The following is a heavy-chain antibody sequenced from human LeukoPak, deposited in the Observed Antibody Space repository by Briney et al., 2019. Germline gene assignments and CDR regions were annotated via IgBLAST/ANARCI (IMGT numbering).Heavy chain of an antibody. CDR3: ARDASGWSVY. Sequence: GGSLRLSCAASGFTFDDYAMHWVRQAPGKGLEWISGINWNSGGIGYADSVKGRFTVSRDNAKNSLYLQMNSLRVEDTAVYYCARDASGWSVYWGQGTLVTVSS. CDR1: GFTFDDYA. D-gene: IGHD6-19*01. CDR2: INWNSGGI. V-gene: IGHV3-9*01. J-gene: IGHJ4*02.